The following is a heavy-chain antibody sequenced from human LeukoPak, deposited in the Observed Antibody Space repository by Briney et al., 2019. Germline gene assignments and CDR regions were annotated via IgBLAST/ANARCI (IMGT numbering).Heavy chain of an antibody. V-gene: IGHV3-23*01. D-gene: IGHD3-22*01. CDR2: MSSSDDGR. CDR1: GFSFSSYA. J-gene: IGHJ4*02. CDR3: AGGTYYYDSSGGYFDY. Sequence: GGSLRLSCATSGFSFSSYAMSWVRQAPGKGLEWVSAMSSSDDGRYYADSAKGRFTISRDNSKNTLYLQMNSLRAEDTAVYYCAGGTYYYDSSGGYFDYWGQGTLVTVSS.